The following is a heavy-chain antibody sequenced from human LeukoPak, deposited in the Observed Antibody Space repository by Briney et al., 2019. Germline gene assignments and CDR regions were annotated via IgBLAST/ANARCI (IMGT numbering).Heavy chain of an antibody. V-gene: IGHV4-59*01. CDR2: IYYNGIT. CDR3: ARTHYDFWSGYPFDY. D-gene: IGHD3-3*01. Sequence: SETLSLTCTVSGGSISGYYWSWIRQPPGNGLEWIGYIYYNGITHFNPSLQSRVTMSVDTSKNQFSLKLSSVTAADTAVYYCARTHYDFWSGYPFDYWGQGTLVTVSS. CDR1: GGSISGYY. J-gene: IGHJ4*02.